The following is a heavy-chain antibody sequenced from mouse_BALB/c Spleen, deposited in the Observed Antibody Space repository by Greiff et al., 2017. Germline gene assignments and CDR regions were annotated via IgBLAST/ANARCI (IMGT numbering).Heavy chain of an antibody. CDR2: IEPENGDT. V-gene: IGHV14-4*02. D-gene: IGHD2-2*01. Sequence: EVQLQQSGAELVRSGASVKLSCTASGFNITDYYMHWVKQRPEQGLEWIGWIEPENGDTEYAPKFQGKATMTADTSSNTAYLQLSSLTSEDTAVYYCSPSDYGYDEGDYYAMDYWGQGTSVTVSS. CDR3: SPSDYGYDEGDYYAMDY. CDR1: GFNITDYY. J-gene: IGHJ4*01.